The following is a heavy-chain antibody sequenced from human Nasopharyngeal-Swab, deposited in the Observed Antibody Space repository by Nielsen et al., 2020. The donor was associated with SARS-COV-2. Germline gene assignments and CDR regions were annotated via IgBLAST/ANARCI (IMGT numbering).Heavy chain of an antibody. CDR1: GFTFSSYS. Sequence: GESLKISCAASGFTFSSYSMNWVRQAPGKGLEWVSSISSSSGYIYYADSMKGRFTISRDNARSSLYLQMNSLRAEDTAVYYCARADVDVYGDYSMGLDYWGQGTLVTVSS. CDR2: ISSSSGYI. D-gene: IGHD4-17*01. V-gene: IGHV3-21*01. J-gene: IGHJ4*02. CDR3: ARADVDVYGDYSMGLDY.